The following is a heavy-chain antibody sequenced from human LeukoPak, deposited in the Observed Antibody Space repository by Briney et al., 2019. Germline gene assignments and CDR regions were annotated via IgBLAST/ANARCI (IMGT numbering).Heavy chain of an antibody. J-gene: IGHJ5*02. CDR1: GYTFTGFY. CDR2: INTAVGNP. CDR3: ASRTYSYGLSP. V-gene: IGHV7-4-1*02. D-gene: IGHD2-15*01. Sequence: GASVKVSCKASGYTFTGFYMHWVRQAPGQGLEWMGYINTAVGNPTYAQDFTGRFLFSVDTSVNTAYLQITNLTAEDTAFYYCASRTYSYGLSPWGQGTLVTVS.